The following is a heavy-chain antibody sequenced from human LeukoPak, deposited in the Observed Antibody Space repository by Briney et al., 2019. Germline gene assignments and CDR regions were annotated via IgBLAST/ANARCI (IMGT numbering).Heavy chain of an antibody. D-gene: IGHD5-24*01. Sequence: GSVKVSCKASGYTFTTYYIHWVRQAPGQGLEWMGIINSSGGTTTYEQKFQGRVTMTRDTSTSTVYMELSSLRSEDTAVYYCARGMATAILRGSFDIWGQGTVVTVSS. CDR2: INSSGGTT. CDR1: GYTFTTYY. V-gene: IGHV1-46*01. CDR3: ARGMATAILRGSFDI. J-gene: IGHJ3*02.